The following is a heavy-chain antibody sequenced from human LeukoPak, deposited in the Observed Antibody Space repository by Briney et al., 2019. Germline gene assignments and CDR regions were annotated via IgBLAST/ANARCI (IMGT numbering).Heavy chain of an antibody. CDR1: GGSFSGYY. CDR2: INHSGST. V-gene: IGHV4-34*01. J-gene: IGHJ4*02. CDR3: ARGRSYFDWLPQADY. Sequence: SETLSLTCAVYGGSFSGYYWSWIRQPPGKGLEWIGEINHSGSTNYNPSLKSRITISVDTSKNQFSLKLSSVTAADTAVYYCARGRSYFDWLPQADYRGQGTLVTVSS. D-gene: IGHD3-9*01.